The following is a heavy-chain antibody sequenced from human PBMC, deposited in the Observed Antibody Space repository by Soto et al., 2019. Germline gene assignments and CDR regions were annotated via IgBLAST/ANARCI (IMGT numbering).Heavy chain of an antibody. Sequence: ASVKVSCKASGYTFTNYYLHWVRQAPGQGLEWMGVMHPSGGSTIFALKFQGRVTMTSDTSTSTVSMELSSLRSEDTAVYYCARVGSSGWYDAFDIWGQGTMVTVSS. CDR2: MHPSGGST. J-gene: IGHJ3*02. CDR1: GYTFTNYY. CDR3: ARVGSSGWYDAFDI. V-gene: IGHV1-46*03. D-gene: IGHD6-19*01.